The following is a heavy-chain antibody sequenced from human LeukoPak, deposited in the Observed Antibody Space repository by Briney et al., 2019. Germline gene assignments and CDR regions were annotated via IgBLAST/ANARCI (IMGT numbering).Heavy chain of an antibody. J-gene: IGHJ4*02. V-gene: IGHV1-2*02. CDR2: INPNSGGT. Sequence: ASVKVSCKASGYTFTGYYMHWVRQARGQGLEWMGWINPNSGGTNYAQKFQGRVTMTRDTSISTAYMELSRLRSDDTAVYYCARSPRRDGYNLFDYWGQGTLVTVSS. D-gene: IGHD5-24*01. CDR3: ARSPRRDGYNLFDY. CDR1: GYTFTGYY.